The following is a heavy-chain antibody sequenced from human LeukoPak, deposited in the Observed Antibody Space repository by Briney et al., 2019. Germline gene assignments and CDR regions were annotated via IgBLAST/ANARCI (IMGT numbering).Heavy chain of an antibody. Sequence: PGGSLRLSCAASGFTFSSYAMHWVRQAPGKGLEWVAVISYDGSNKYYADSVKGRFTISRDNSKNTLYLQMNSLRAEDTAVYYCARDPNLPNYYDSSGYPPYFDYWGQGTLVTVSS. CDR3: ARDPNLPNYYDSSGYPPYFDY. D-gene: IGHD3-22*01. J-gene: IGHJ4*02. V-gene: IGHV3-30*04. CDR1: GFTFSSYA. CDR2: ISYDGSNK.